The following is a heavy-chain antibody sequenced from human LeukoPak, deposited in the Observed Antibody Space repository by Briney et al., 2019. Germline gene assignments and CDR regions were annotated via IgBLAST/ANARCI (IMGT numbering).Heavy chain of an antibody. V-gene: IGHV3-66*01. J-gene: IGHJ4*02. D-gene: IGHD4-23*01. CDR3: ARDFPGAGYGGNSGAIDY. CDR2: IYSGGST. CDR1: GFTVSSNF. Sequence: PGGSLRLSCAASGFTVSSNFMTWVRQAPGKGLEWVSLIYSGGSTYYADSVKGRFTISRDNSKNTLYLQMNSLRAEDTAVYYCARDFPGAGYGGNSGAIDYWGQGTLVTVSS.